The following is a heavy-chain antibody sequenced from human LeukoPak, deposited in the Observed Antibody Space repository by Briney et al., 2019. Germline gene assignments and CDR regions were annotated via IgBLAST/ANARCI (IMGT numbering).Heavy chain of an antibody. CDR3: AREGVRDAFDI. Sequence: GGSLRLSCAASGFTFSSYGMHWVRQAPGKGLEWVAVIWYDGSNKHYADSVKGRFTISRDNSKNTLYLQMNSLRAEDTAVYYCAREGVRDAFDIWGQGTMVTVSS. J-gene: IGHJ3*02. CDR1: GFTFSSYG. CDR2: IWYDGSNK. V-gene: IGHV3-33*01. D-gene: IGHD2-8*01.